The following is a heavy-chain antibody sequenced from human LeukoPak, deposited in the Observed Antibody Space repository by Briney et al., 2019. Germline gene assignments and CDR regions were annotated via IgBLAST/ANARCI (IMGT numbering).Heavy chain of an antibody. D-gene: IGHD2-21*02. V-gene: IGHV5-51*01. CDR2: IFPADSDI. CDR1: GYSFSSHW. J-gene: IGHJ4*02. Sequence: GESLKISCKGSGYSFSSHWIGWVRQMPGKGLEWMGVIFPADSDIKYSPSFQGQVTISVDKSISTAYLQWSGLKASDTAMYYCARHPSVVTPYYFDSWGQGTLVTVSS. CDR3: ARHPSVVTPYYFDS.